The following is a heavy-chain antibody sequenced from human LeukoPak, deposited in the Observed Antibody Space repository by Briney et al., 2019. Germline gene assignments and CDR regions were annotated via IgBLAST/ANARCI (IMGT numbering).Heavy chain of an antibody. V-gene: IGHV4-59*01. J-gene: IGHJ4*02. CDR3: ARGSSSSDFDY. Sequence: SETLSLTCTVSGGSISSYYWSWIRQPPGKGLEWIRHIYYSGSTNYNPSLKSRVTISVDTSKNQFSLKLSSVTAADTAVYYCARGSSSSDFDYWGQGTLVTVSS. CDR2: IYYSGST. D-gene: IGHD6-6*01. CDR1: GGSISSYY.